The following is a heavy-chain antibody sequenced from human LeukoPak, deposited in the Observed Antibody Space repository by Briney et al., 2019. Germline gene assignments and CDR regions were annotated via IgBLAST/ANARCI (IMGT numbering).Heavy chain of an antibody. CDR1: GFTFSSYA. V-gene: IGHV3-23*01. J-gene: IGHJ4*02. D-gene: IGHD4-17*01. Sequence: GGSLRLSCAASGFTFSSYAMSWVRQAPGKGLEWVSAISGSGGSTYYADSVKGRFTISRDNSKNTLYLQMNSLRAEDTAVYYCAKVSAYGDYALRVWGYFDYWGQGTLVTVSS. CDR2: ISGSGGST. CDR3: AKVSAYGDYALRVWGYFDY.